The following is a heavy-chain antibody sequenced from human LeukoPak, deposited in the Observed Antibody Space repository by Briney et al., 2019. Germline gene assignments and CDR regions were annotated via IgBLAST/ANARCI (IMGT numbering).Heavy chain of an antibody. V-gene: IGHV3-30*04. CDR3: ARGRRWFGELLSHFDY. CDR1: GFTLSSYA. D-gene: IGHD3-10*01. Sequence: PGGSLRLSCAASGFTLSSYAMHWVRQAPGKGLEWVAVISYDGSNKYYADSVKGQFTISRDNSKNTLYLQMNSLRAEDTAVYYCARGRRWFGELLSHFDYWGQGTLVTVSS. J-gene: IGHJ4*02. CDR2: ISYDGSNK.